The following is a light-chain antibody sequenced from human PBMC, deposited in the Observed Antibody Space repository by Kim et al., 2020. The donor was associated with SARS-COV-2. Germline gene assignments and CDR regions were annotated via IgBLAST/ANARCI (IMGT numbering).Light chain of an antibody. V-gene: IGLV1-47*02. J-gene: IGLJ3*02. CDR3: AAWDDSLSGPWV. Sequence: SELTQPPSASGTPGQRVTISCSGSSSNIGSNYVYWYQQLPGTAPKLLIYSNNQRPSGVPDRFSGSKSGTSASLAISGLRSEDEADYYCAAWDDSLSGPWVFGGGTQLTVL. CDR1: SSNIGSNY. CDR2: SNN.